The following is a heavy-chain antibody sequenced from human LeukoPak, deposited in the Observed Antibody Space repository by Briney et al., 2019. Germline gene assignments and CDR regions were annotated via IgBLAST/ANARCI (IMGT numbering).Heavy chain of an antibody. D-gene: IGHD5-12*01. CDR3: ARAYNGYDFP. V-gene: IGHV4-34*01. J-gene: IGHJ5*02. Sequence: PSETLSLTCAVYGGSFTDYYWSWIRQTPGKGLEWIGEVNHSGTTNYNPSLKSRVTISVDTSKNQFSLKVTSVTAADTALYYCARAYNGYDFPWGAGPLVTVSS. CDR1: GGSFTDYY. CDR2: VNHSGTT.